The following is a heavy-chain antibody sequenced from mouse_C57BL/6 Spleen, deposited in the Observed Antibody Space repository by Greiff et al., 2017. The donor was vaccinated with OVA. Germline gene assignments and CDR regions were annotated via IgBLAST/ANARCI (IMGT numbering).Heavy chain of an antibody. Sequence: EVHLVESGPGLVKPSQSLSLTCSVTGYSITSGYYWNWIRQFPGNKLEWMGYISYDGSNNYNPSLKNRISITRDTSKNQFFLKLNSVTTEDTATYYCARTRSGYPFDYWGQGTTLTVSS. V-gene: IGHV3-6*01. CDR2: ISYDGSN. D-gene: IGHD3-2*02. CDR1: GYSITSGYY. J-gene: IGHJ2*01. CDR3: ARTRSGYPFDY.